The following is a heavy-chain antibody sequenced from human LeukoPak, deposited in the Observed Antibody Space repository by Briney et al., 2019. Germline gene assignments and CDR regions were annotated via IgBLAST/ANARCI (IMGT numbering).Heavy chain of an antibody. CDR2: IYYSGST. D-gene: IGHD6-13*01. V-gene: IGHV4-39*07. CDR3: ARRQQQLTRVDYYYYMDV. J-gene: IGHJ6*03. Sequence: PSETLSLTCTVSGGSISSSSYYWGWIRQPPGKGLEWIGSIYYSGSTYYNPSLKSRVTISVDTSKNQFSLKLSSVTAADTAVYYCARRQQQLTRVDYYYYMDVWGKGTTVTVSS. CDR1: GGSISSSSYY.